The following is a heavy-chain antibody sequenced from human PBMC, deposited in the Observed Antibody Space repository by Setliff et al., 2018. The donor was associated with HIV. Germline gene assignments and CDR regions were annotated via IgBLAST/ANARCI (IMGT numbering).Heavy chain of an antibody. D-gene: IGHD2-15*01. CDR2: ISGSGTTT. Sequence: GESLTISCAASGFTFSTYAMSWVRQAPGKGLEWVSVISGSGTTTYYADSVKGRFTISRDNSKNTVYLQMNSLRAEDTAIYYCAKMVGGSRSSGSCYFDYWGQGTLVTVSS. CDR1: GFTFSTYA. V-gene: IGHV3-23*01. CDR3: AKMVGGSRSSGSCYFDY. J-gene: IGHJ4*02.